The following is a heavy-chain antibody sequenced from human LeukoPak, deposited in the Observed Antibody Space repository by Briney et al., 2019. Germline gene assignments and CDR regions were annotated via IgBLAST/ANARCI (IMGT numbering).Heavy chain of an antibody. Sequence: SQTLSLTCTVSNVSISSGSHYWNWIRQPAGKGLEWIGRIYAGGRGNYNPSLRSRVTISVDTSKNQFSLRLSSVTATDTGVYYCASDHSGWLGLGYWGQGTLVSVSS. V-gene: IGHV4-61*02. CDR2: IYAGGRG. CDR1: NVSISSGSHY. D-gene: IGHD6-19*01. CDR3: ASDHSGWLGLGY. J-gene: IGHJ4*02.